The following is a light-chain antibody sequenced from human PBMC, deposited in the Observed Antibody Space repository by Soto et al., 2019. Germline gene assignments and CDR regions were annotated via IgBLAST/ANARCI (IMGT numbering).Light chain of an antibody. J-gene: IGKJ4*01. CDR1: PSVSSSY. CDR3: QQYGSSPPET. CDR2: GAS. Sequence: EIVLTQSPGTLSLSPGERATLSCRASPSVSSSYLAWYQQKPGQAPRLPIYGASSRATGIPDRFSGSGSGTDFTLTISRLEPEDFAVYYCQQYGSSPPETFGGGTKVDTK. V-gene: IGKV3-20*01.